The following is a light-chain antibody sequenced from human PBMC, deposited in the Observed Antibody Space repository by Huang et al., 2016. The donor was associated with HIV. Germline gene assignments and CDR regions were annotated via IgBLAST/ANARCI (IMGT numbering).Light chain of an antibody. CDR1: QSVSSN. Sequence: EIVLTQSPATLSVSPGERATLSCRASQSVSSNLAWFQQKPGQAPRLLIYGASTRATGIPARFSGTVSGTAFTLTISSLQSEDFAVYFCQQYNDWYTFGQGTKLEI. CDR3: QQYNDWYT. CDR2: GAS. V-gene: IGKV3-15*01. J-gene: IGKJ2*01.